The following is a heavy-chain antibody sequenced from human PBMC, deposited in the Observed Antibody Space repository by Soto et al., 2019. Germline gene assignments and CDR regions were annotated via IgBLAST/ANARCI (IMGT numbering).Heavy chain of an antibody. J-gene: IGHJ6*02. CDR3: AKLELRYYYGMDV. CDR2: IIPIFGTA. V-gene: IGHV1-69*13. Sequence: SVKVSCKASGGTFSSYAISWVRQAPGQGLEWMGGIIPIFGTANYAQKFQGRVTITADESTSTAYMELSSLRSEDTAVYYCAKLELRYYYGMDVWAQGTKVTVSS. D-gene: IGHD1-7*01. CDR1: GGTFSSYA.